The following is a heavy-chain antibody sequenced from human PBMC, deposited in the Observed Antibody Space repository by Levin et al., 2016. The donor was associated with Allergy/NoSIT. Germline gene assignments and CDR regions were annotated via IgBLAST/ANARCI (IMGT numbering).Heavy chain of an antibody. CDR3: ARYSNHDS. CDR2: IKPDGSET. CDR1: GITLSSYW. Sequence: GESLKISCAASGITLSSYWMSWVRQAPGKGLEWMANIKPDGSETHYVDSVTGRFTISRDNAENSLFLQMNDLRADDTAVYYCARYSNHDSWGQGTLVTVSS. V-gene: IGHV3-7*01. D-gene: IGHD4-11*01. J-gene: IGHJ4*02.